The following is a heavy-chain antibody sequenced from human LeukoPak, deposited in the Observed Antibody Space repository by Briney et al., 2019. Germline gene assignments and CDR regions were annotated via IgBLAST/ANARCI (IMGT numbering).Heavy chain of an antibody. CDR1: GFAFGSEA. CDR3: STSPSFGSSWYQFNY. Sequence: GGSLRHSCGVSGFAFGSEAMNWVRQSPARGLEWVASISPGGGTTYYADSVKGRFTISRDNSQNTLYLQMKTLRAEDTAVYYCSTSPSFGSSWYQFNYWGQGALVIVSS. V-gene: IGHV3-23*01. D-gene: IGHD6-13*01. J-gene: IGHJ4*02. CDR2: ISPGGGTT.